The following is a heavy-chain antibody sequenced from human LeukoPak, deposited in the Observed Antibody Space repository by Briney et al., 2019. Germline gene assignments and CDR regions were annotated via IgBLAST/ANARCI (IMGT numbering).Heavy chain of an antibody. D-gene: IGHD3-22*01. CDR3: AREVVRDSSGFYGYFYYYGLDV. CDR2: INSDGSSI. Sequence: QPGGSLRLSCAASGFTFSSHWMHWVRQAPGKGLVWVSRINSDGSSISYADSVKGRFTISRDNAKNTLYLQMNSLRVEDTAVYYCAREVVRDSSGFYGYFYYYGLDVWGQGTTVIVTS. V-gene: IGHV3-74*01. CDR1: GFTFSSHW. J-gene: IGHJ6*02.